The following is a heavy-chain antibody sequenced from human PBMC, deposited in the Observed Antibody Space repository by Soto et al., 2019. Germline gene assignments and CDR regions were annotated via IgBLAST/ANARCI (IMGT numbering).Heavy chain of an antibody. D-gene: IGHD6-25*01. Sequence: QVQLQQWGAGLLKPSETLSLNCAVTGGSLSGYYWSWIRQPPGKGLEWIGEVKDGGHTNYSPSLRCRVTPSPDTSNSQFSLRLNSVTAADTGVYYCARGHEGVAATHWYQGSLVTVSS. CDR3: ARGHEGVAATH. CDR2: VKDGGHT. CDR1: GGSLSGYY. V-gene: IGHV4-34*01. J-gene: IGHJ4*02.